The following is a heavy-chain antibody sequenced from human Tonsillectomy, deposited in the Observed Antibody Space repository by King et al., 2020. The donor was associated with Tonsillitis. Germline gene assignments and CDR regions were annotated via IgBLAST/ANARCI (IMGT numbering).Heavy chain of an antibody. CDR2: ISSNGGST. CDR3: VKFPEYYYDSSGLDY. Sequence: VQLVESGGGLVQPGGSLRLSCSASGFSFSSYAMHWVRQAPGKGREYVSAISSNGGSTYYADSVKGRFTISRDNSKNTLYLQMSSLRAEDTAVYYCVKFPEYYYDSSGLDYWGQGTLVTVSS. J-gene: IGHJ4*02. V-gene: IGHV3-64D*06. CDR1: GFSFSSYA. D-gene: IGHD3-22*01.